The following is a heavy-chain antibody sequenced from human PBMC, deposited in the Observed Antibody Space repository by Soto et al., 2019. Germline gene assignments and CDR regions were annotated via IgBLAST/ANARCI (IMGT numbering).Heavy chain of an antibody. D-gene: IGHD1-26*01. CDR2: IYYSGST. J-gene: IGHJ5*02. Sequence: PSETLSLTCTVSSGSISNYDWSWMRQCPGKRVEGIGYIYYSGSTNYNPFLESRVTISVDTSKNQFSLKLSSVTAADTAVYSCAWAIVGANAGWFEPWGQGTLGTVS. CDR3: AWAIVGANAGWFEP. CDR1: SGSISNYD. V-gene: IGHV4-59*01.